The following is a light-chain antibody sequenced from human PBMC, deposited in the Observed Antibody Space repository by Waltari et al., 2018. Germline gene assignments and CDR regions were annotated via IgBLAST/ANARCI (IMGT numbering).Light chain of an antibody. CDR1: SSDVGGYNY. CDR3: SSYTSSSTRV. V-gene: IGLV2-14*01. J-gene: IGLJ3*02. CDR2: DVS. Sequence: QSALTQPASVSGSPGQSITISCTGTSSDVGGYNYVSRYQQHPGKAPKLMIYDVSKRPSGVSNRFSGSKSGNTASLTISGLQAEDEADYYCSSYTSSSTRVFGGGTKLTVL.